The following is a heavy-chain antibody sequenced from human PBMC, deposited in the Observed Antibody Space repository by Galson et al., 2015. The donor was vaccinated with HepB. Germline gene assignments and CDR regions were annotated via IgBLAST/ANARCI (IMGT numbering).Heavy chain of an antibody. CDR1: GFTFSSYA. Sequence: SLRLSCAASGFTFSSYAMSWARQAPGKGLEWVSAISGSGGSTYYADSVKGRFTISRDNSKNTLYLQMNSLRAEDTAVYYCAKLPYSSSWYWGDYYYGMDVWGQGTTVTVSS. V-gene: IGHV3-23*01. CDR3: AKLPYSSSWYWGDYYYGMDV. J-gene: IGHJ6*02. CDR2: ISGSGGST. D-gene: IGHD6-13*01.